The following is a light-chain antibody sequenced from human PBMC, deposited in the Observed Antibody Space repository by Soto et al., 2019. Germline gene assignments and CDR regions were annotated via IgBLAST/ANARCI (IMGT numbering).Light chain of an antibody. CDR2: ANI. CDR1: TSNILNNF. V-gene: IGLV1-51*01. J-gene: IGLJ3*02. Sequence: QSVLPQPPSVSAAPGQRVTISCSGSTSNILNNFVSWYQHVPGRAPKLLIYANIKRPSGIPDRFSGSKPGTSATLDITGLQTEDEADYYCATWDNSLSAVVFGGGTKVTVL. CDR3: ATWDNSLSAVV.